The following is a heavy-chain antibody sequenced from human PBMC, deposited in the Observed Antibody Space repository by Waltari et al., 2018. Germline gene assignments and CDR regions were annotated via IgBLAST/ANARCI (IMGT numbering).Heavy chain of an antibody. J-gene: IGHJ4*02. CDR2: ISGRGGRT. CDR3: ASLGGMQKHRTFGPHGNY. CDR1: GFTFSSYA. D-gene: IGHD3-10*01. Sequence: EVQLLESGGGLVQPGGSLRLSCAASGFTFSSYAMSWVRQAPGKGLEWVSAISGRGGRTYDADSVKGRLTISRDNSKNTLYLQMNSLRAEDTAVYYCASLGGMQKHRTFGPHGNYWGQGTLVTVSS. V-gene: IGHV3-23*01.